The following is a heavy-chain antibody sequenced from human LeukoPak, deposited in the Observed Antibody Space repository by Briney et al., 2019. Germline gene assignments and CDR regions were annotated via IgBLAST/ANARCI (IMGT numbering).Heavy chain of an antibody. J-gene: IGHJ4*02. CDR3: ASPRGGWYYFDY. V-gene: IGHV3-30*02. CDR1: GFTFTYFG. Sequence: GGSLRLSCAASGFTFTYFGMHWVRQAPGKGLEWVAFIRYDGNNKYYADSVKGRFNISRDNSKNTLYLQMNSLRPEDTAVYYCASPRGGWYYFDYWGQGTLVTVSS. CDR2: IRYDGNNK. D-gene: IGHD6-19*01.